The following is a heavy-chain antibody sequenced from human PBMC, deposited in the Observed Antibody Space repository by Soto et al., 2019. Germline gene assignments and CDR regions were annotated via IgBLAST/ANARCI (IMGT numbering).Heavy chain of an antibody. J-gene: IGHJ5*02. D-gene: IGHD6-19*01. Sequence: QVQLVESGGGVVQPGRSLRLSCAASGFTFSSYGMHWVRQAPGKGLEWVAVIWNDGSNKYYADSVKGRFTISRDNSKNTLYLQMNSLRAEDTAVYYCARDSIAVAGTDWFDPWGQGTLVTVSS. CDR3: ARDSIAVAGTDWFDP. V-gene: IGHV3-33*01. CDR1: GFTFSSYG. CDR2: IWNDGSNK.